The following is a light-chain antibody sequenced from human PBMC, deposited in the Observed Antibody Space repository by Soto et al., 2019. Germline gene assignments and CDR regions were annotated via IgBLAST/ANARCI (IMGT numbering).Light chain of an antibody. CDR3: SSYTSSRSPDV. CDR2: DVS. V-gene: IGLV2-14*01. Sequence: QSVLTQPAPVSGSPGQSITISCTGTSSDVGGYNYVSWYQQHPGKAPKLMIYDVSNRPSGVSNRFSGSKSGNTASLPISGLQAEDEADYYCSSYTSSRSPDVYGTGTKLTVL. CDR1: SSDVGGYNY. J-gene: IGLJ1*01.